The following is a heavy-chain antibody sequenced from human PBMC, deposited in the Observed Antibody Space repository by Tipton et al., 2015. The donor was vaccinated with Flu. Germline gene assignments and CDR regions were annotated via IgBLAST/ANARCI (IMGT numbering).Heavy chain of an antibody. Sequence: QLVQSGAEVKKPGASVKVSCKASGYIFTSYGISWVRQAPGQGVEWMGWISAHNGNTKYAQKLQGRVTMTTDTSTSTAYMELRSLRSDDTAVYYCARKGRYGDYATSAFDIWGQGRMVTVSS. CDR1: GYIFTSYG. CDR3: ARKGRYGDYATSAFDI. V-gene: IGHV1-18*01. CDR2: ISAHNGNT. D-gene: IGHD4-17*01. J-gene: IGHJ3*02.